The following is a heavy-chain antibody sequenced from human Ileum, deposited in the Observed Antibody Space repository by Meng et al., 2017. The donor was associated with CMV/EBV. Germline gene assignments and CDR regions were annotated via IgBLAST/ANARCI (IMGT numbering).Heavy chain of an antibody. CDR1: GFTFYSYE. Sequence: GESLKISCAASGFTFYSYEMNWVRQAPGKGLEWVSHISASGNTIYYADSAKGRFTISRDNSKNSLFLQMNNLRAEDTDLYYCASSTWYYFDYWGQGALVTVSS. CDR2: ISASGNTI. J-gene: IGHJ4*02. D-gene: IGHD6-13*01. V-gene: IGHV3-48*03. CDR3: ASSTWYYFDY.